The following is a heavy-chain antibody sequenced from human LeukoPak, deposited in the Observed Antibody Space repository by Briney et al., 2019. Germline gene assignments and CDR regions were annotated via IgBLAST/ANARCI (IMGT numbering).Heavy chain of an antibody. CDR2: INHSGST. Sequence: PSETLSLTCAVYGGSFSGYYWSWIRQPPGKGLEWIGEINHSGSTNYNPSLKSRVTISVDTSKNQFSLKLSSVTAADTAVYYCARDGRLATITPFDYWGQGTLVTVSS. V-gene: IGHV4-34*01. CDR1: GGSFSGYY. J-gene: IGHJ4*02. CDR3: ARDGRLATITPFDY. D-gene: IGHD5-24*01.